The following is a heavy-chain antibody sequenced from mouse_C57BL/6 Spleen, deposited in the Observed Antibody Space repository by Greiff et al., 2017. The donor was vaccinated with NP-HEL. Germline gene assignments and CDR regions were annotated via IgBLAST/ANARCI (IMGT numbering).Heavy chain of an antibody. CDR1: GYTFTSYW. CDR3: ARQAAQATRNAMDY. J-gene: IGHJ4*01. CDR2: INPSSGYT. V-gene: IGHV1-7*01. Sequence: VQLQQSGAELAKPGASVKLSCKASGYTFTSYWMHWVKQRPGQGLEWIGYINPSSGYTKYNQKFKDKAKLTADKSSSTAYMQLSSLKYEDSAVYYCARQAAQATRNAMDYWGQGTSVTVSS. D-gene: IGHD3-2*02.